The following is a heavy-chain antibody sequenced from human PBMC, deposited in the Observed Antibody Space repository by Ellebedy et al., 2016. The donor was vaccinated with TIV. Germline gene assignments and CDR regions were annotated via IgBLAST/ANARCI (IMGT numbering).Heavy chain of an antibody. CDR1: GFSFSTYW. Sequence: GESLKISXKASGFSFSTYWMGWVRQAPGKGLEWVAHIKPDGGEQYYLDSVKGRFTISRDNAKNTLYLQMNSLRAEDTAVYYCSSINEGDVDKWGQGTLVTVSS. J-gene: IGHJ4*02. D-gene: IGHD2-8*01. CDR2: IKPDGGEQ. CDR3: SSINEGDVDK. V-gene: IGHV3-7*01.